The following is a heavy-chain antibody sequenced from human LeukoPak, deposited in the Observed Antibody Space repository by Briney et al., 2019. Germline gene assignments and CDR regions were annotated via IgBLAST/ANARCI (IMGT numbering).Heavy chain of an antibody. J-gene: IGHJ6*03. V-gene: IGHV1-69*05. CDR2: IIPIFGTA. Sequence: SVKVSCKASGGTFTSYAISWVRQAPGQGLEWMGGIIPIFGTANYAQKFQGRVTITTDESTGTAYMELSSLRSEDTAVYYCARMRYSSSWYIGYYYYYMDVWGKGTTVTVSS. D-gene: IGHD6-13*01. CDR1: GGTFTSYA. CDR3: ARMRYSSSWYIGYYYYYMDV.